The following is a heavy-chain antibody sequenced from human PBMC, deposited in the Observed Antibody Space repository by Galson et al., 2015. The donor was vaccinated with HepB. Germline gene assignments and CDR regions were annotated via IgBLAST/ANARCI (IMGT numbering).Heavy chain of an antibody. D-gene: IGHD3-22*01. CDR3: ARDRSYAHNSGYFFVRTIDY. CDR2: INTNTGIS. J-gene: IGHJ4*02. CDR1: GYTFTTYA. V-gene: IGHV7-4-1*02. Sequence: SCKASGYTFTTYAMNWVRQAPGRGLEWIGWINTNTGISTYAQGFTGRFVFSLDTSVTTAYLQISSLKAEDTAVYYCARDRSYAHNSGYFFVRTIDYWGQGALVTVSS.